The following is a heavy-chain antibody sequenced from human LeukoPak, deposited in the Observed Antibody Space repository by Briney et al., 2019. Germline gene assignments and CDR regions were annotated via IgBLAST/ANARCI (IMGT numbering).Heavy chain of an antibody. CDR1: GGSISSGGYY. V-gene: IGHV4-31*01. J-gene: IGHJ3*02. CDR2: IYYSGST. CDR3: ARNNWNAQGNAFDI. D-gene: IGHD1-1*01. Sequence: TSETLSLTCTVSGGSISSGGYYWSWIRQHPGKGLEWIGYIYYSGSTYYNPSLKSQVTISVDTSKNQFSLKLSSVTAADTAVYYCARNNWNAQGNAFDIWGQWTMVTVSS.